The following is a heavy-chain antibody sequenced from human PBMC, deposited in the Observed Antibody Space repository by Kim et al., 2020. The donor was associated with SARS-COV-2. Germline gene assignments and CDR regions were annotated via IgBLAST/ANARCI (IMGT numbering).Heavy chain of an antibody. D-gene: IGHD6-19*01. V-gene: IGHV3-11*06. J-gene: IGHJ4*02. CDR1: GFTFRASS. Sequence: GGSLRLSCAASGFTFRASSLLLILQAPGTGLEWVSYISSSSSYTNYADSVKGRFTISRDNAKNSLYLQMNSLRAEDTAVYYCARVIGSGWFFDYWGQGTLVTVSS. CDR3: ARVIGSGWFFDY. CDR2: ISSSSSYT.